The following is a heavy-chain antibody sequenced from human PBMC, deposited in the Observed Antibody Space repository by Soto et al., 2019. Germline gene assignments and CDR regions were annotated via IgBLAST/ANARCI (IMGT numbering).Heavy chain of an antibody. CDR1: GXTFNSYG. CDR3: ARSGADDSTGYHRL. J-gene: IGHJ4*02. Sequence: GASVKVSCKASGXTFNSYGITWVRQAPGQGLEWMGWISAYNGNTQYAQKAQGRVTMTIDTSASTAYMDLRSLRSDDTAVYYCARSGADDSTGYHRLWGQGTRVTVSS. D-gene: IGHD3-22*01. CDR2: ISAYNGNT. V-gene: IGHV1-18*01.